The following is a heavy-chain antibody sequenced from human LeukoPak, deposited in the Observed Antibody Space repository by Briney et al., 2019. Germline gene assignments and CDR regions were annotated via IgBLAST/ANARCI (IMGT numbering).Heavy chain of an antibody. CDR2: IYTSGST. Sequence: SETLSLTCTVSGGSISSGSYYWSWIRQPAGKGLEWIGRIYTSGSTNYNPSLKSRVTISVDTSKNQFSLKLSSVTAADTAVYYCARDVTMVRGVNYYYYYYMDVWGKGTTVTISS. CDR1: GGSISSGSYY. V-gene: IGHV4-61*02. D-gene: IGHD3-10*01. J-gene: IGHJ6*03. CDR3: ARDVTMVRGVNYYYYYYMDV.